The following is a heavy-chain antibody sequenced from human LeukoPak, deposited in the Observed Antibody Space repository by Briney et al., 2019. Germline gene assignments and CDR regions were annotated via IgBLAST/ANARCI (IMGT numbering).Heavy chain of an antibody. CDR2: IYTSGST. V-gene: IGHV4-61*02. Sequence: SETLSLTCTVSGGSISSGSYYWSWIRQPAGKGLEWIGRIYTSGSTNYNPSLKSRVTISVDTSKNQFSLKLSSVTAADTAVYYCARDVINYYDSSGYYYTGNPYYYYYYYMDVWGKGTTVTISS. CDR1: GGSISSGSYY. J-gene: IGHJ6*03. D-gene: IGHD3-22*01. CDR3: ARDVINYYDSSGYYYTGNPYYYYYYYMDV.